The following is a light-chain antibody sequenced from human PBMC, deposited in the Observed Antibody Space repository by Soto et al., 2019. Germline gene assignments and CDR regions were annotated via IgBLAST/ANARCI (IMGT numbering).Light chain of an antibody. CDR3: QQHNDWPLT. CDR2: GAT. Sequence: EIVMTQSPATLSVSPGERVTLSCRASQSVSNNLAWYQQKPGQAPRLLIYGATATSTGIPARFSGSGSGTEFTLTISSLQSEDFAVYYCQQHNDWPLTCGGGNKVEIK. J-gene: IGKJ4*01. V-gene: IGKV3-15*01. CDR1: QSVSNN.